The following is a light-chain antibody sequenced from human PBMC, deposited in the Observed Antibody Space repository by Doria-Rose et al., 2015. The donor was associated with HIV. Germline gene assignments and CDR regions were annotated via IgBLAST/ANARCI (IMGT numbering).Light chain of an antibody. CDR3: HQYGTSWT. J-gene: IGKJ1*01. V-gene: IGKV3-20*01. CDR2: DGS. Sequence: TQSPGTLSLSPGERATLSCRASQSFSSTYLAWYHQHPGQAPSLLIYDGSTSATGIPVRFSASGSGTDFTLTINRREPEDFALYYCHQYGTSWTFGQGTMVGI. CDR1: QSFSSTY.